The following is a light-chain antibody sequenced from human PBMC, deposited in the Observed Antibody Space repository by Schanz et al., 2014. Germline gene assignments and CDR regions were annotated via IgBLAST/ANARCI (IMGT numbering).Light chain of an antibody. CDR2: GAS. Sequence: EIVMTQSPATLSVSPGERATLSCRASQSVSSSLAWYQQKPGQAPRLLIYGASTRATGIPARFSGSGSGTEFTLTISRLEPEDFAVYYCQHYGSSPTFGQGTKLEIK. J-gene: IGKJ2*01. CDR1: QSVSSS. CDR3: QHYGSSPT. V-gene: IGKV3-15*01.